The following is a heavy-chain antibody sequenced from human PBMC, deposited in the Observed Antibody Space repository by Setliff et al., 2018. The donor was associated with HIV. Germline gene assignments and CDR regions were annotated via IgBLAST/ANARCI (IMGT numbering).Heavy chain of an antibody. V-gene: IGHV4-34*01. CDR3: ARHISDFWSNYQTPFDY. Sequence: SETLSLTCAVYGGSFSGYYWSWIRQPPGKGLEWIGEINHSGSTNYNPSLKSRVTISVDTSKNQFSLNLSSVTVADTAVYYCARHISDFWSNYQTPFDYWGQGTLVTVSS. D-gene: IGHD3-3*01. CDR1: GGSFSGYY. J-gene: IGHJ4*02. CDR2: INHSGST.